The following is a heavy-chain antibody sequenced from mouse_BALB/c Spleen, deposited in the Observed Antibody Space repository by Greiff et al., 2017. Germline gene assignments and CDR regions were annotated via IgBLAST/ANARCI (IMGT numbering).Heavy chain of an antibody. V-gene: IGHV14-4*02. J-gene: IGHJ3*01. CDR3: NARPWFAY. CDR2: IDPENGDT. CDR1: GFNIKDYY. Sequence: VQLQQSGAELVKPGASVKLSCKASGFNIKDYYMHWVKQRPEQGLEWIGWIDPENGDTEYAPKFQGKATMTADTSSNTAYLQLSSLTSEDTAVYYCNARPWFAYWGQGTLVTVSA.